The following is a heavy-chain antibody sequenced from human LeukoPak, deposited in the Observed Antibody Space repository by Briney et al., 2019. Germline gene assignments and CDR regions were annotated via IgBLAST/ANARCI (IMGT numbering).Heavy chain of an antibody. D-gene: IGHD1-26*01. CDR1: GYTFTGYY. J-gene: IGHJ4*02. CDR2: INPNSGGT. V-gene: IGHV1-2*02. CDR3: ARARPPRSGSYSFDY. Sequence: ASVKVSCKAFGYTFTGYYMHWVRQAPGQGLEWMGWINPNSGGTNYAQKFQGRVTMTRDTSISTAYMELSRLRSDDTAVYYCARARPPRSGSYSFDYWGQGTLVTVSS.